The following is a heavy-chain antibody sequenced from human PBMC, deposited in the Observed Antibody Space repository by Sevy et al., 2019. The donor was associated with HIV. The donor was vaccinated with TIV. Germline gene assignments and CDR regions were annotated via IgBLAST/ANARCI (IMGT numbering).Heavy chain of an antibody. D-gene: IGHD2-2*02. V-gene: IGHV4-59*12. CDR1: GGSISSYY. CDR2: MYHSGST. J-gene: IGHJ4*02. Sequence: SETLSLTCTVSGGSISSYYWCWIRQPPGKGLEWIGYMYHSGSTNYNPSLKSRVTISVDTSKNQFSLKLSSVTAADTAVYYCARLKGGYCSTAGCYTLDYWGQRTLVTVSS. CDR3: ARLKGGYCSTAGCYTLDY.